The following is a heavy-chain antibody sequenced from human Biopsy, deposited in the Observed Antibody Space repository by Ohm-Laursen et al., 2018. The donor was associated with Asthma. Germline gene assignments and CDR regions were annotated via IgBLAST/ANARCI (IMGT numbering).Heavy chain of an antibody. D-gene: IGHD3-22*01. V-gene: IGHV3-30*03. J-gene: IGHJ3*02. CDR2: VSSDGHNK. Sequence: SSLRLSCAASGFVFSQCGMHWVRQGPGKGLEWVALVSSDGHNKYYEDSVKGRFTISRDNSRNRLYLQINRLTVEDSAVYVCARQSGQDYGDSSGFDIWGQGTEVAVSS. CDR3: ARQSGQDYGDSSGFDI. CDR1: GFVFSQCG.